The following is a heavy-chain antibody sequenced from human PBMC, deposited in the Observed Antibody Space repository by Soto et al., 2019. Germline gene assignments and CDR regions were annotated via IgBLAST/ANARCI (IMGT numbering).Heavy chain of an antibody. J-gene: IGHJ4*02. Sequence: EVDLVESGGGLVQPGGSLRLSCAASPFSFSTHWMSWVRQAPGKGLEWVANIKGDGSEQYYVDSVKGRFTISRDNAKNXGYLQMTSLRVDDTAVYYCARIGWGYDYVWGRYFDYWGQGTLVTVSS. D-gene: IGHD3-16*01. CDR1: PFSFSTHW. CDR2: IKGDGSEQ. V-gene: IGHV3-7*01. CDR3: ARIGWGYDYVWGRYFDY.